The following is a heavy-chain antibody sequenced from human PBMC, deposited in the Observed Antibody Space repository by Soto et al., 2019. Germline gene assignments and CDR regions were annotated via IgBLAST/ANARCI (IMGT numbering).Heavy chain of an antibody. CDR3: ARDYYDSSGYDAFDI. V-gene: IGHV1-46*01. J-gene: IGHJ3*02. D-gene: IGHD3-22*01. CDR2: INPSGGST. CDR1: GYTFTSYY. Sequence: ASVKVSCKASGYTFTSYYMHWVRQAPGQGLEWMGIINPSGGSTSYAQKFQGRVTLTRDTSTSTVYMELSSLRSEDTAVYYCARDYYDSSGYDAFDIWGQGTMVTVSS.